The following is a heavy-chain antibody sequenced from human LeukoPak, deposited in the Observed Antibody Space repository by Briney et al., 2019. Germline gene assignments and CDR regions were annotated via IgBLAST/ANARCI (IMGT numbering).Heavy chain of an antibody. CDR3: ARDYAVAGTGPDY. D-gene: IGHD6-19*01. Sequence: GGSLRLSCAASGFTFSSYGMHWVRQAPGKGLEWVAVIWYDGSNKYYADSVKGRFTISRDNSKNTLYLQMNSLRAEDTAVYYCARDYAVAGTGPDYWGQGTLVTVSS. CDR2: IWYDGSNK. J-gene: IGHJ4*02. V-gene: IGHV3-33*01. CDR1: GFTFSSYG.